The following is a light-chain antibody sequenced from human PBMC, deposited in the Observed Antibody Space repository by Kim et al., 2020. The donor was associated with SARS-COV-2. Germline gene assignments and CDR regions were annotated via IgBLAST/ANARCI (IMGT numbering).Light chain of an antibody. Sequence: FSPGERATLSCRASQSVSSSYLAWYQQKPGQAPRLLIYGASSRATGIPDRFSGSGSGTDFTLTISRLEPEDFAVYYCQQYGSSWTFGQGTKVDIK. V-gene: IGKV3-20*01. CDR3: QQYGSSWT. CDR2: GAS. CDR1: QSVSSSY. J-gene: IGKJ1*01.